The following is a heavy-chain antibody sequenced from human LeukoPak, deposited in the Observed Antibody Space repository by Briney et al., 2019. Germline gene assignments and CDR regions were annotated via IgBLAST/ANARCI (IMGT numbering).Heavy chain of an antibody. CDR3: ARVADLTGHDY. CDR2: ISSDGDST. Sequence: GGSLRLSCAASGFTFTSYAMHWVRQAPGKGLEYVSAISSDGDSTYYANSVKGRFTISRDNSKNTLYLQMGSLRAEDMAVYYCARVADLTGHDYWGQGTLVTVSS. CDR1: GFTFTSYA. D-gene: IGHD3-9*01. V-gene: IGHV3-64*01. J-gene: IGHJ4*02.